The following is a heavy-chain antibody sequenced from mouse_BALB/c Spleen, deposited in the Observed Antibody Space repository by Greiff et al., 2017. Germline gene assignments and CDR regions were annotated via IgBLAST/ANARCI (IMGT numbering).Heavy chain of an antibody. V-gene: IGHV5-17*02. CDR3: ARYGDYGYGFAY. CDR1: GFTFSSFG. D-gene: IGHD1-2*01. Sequence: EVQLVESGGGLVQPGGSRKLSCAASGFTFSSFGMHWVRQAPEKGLEWVAYISSGSSTIYYADTVKGRFTISRDNPKNTLFLQMTSLRSEDTAMYYCARYGDYGYGFAYWGQGTLVTVSA. J-gene: IGHJ3*01. CDR2: ISSGSSTI.